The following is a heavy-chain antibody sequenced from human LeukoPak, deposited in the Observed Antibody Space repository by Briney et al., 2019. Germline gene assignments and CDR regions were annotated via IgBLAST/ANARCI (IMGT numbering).Heavy chain of an antibody. V-gene: IGHV4-38-2*01. J-gene: IGHJ4*02. Sequence: PSETLSLTCAVSGYFISSGYYWGWIRQPPGKGLEWIGNIYHSESTYYNPSLKSRVTISVDTSKNQFSLKLSSVTAADTAVYYCARIMVRGVMEYWGQGILVTVSS. CDR2: IYHSEST. CDR3: ARIMVRGVMEY. CDR1: GYFISSGYY. D-gene: IGHD3-10*01.